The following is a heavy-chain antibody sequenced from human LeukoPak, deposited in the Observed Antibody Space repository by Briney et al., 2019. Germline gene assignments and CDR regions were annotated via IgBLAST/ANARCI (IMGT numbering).Heavy chain of an antibody. Sequence: ASVKVSCKASGYTFTSYYMHWVRQAPGKGLEWMGGFDPEDGETIYAQKFQGRVTMTEDTSTDTAYMELSSPRSEDTAVYYCATHPNSGSYYVLPWGQGTLVTVSS. CDR1: GYTFTSYY. D-gene: IGHD1-26*01. CDR2: FDPEDGET. V-gene: IGHV1-24*01. CDR3: ATHPNSGSYYVLP. J-gene: IGHJ5*02.